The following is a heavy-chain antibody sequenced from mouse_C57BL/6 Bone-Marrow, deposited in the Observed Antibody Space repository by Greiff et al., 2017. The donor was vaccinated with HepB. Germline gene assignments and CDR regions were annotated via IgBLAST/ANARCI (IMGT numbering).Heavy chain of an antibody. CDR1: GFTFSSYA. Sequence: DVMLVESGGGLVKPGGSLKLSCAASGFTFSSYAMSWVRQTPEKRLEWVATISDGGSYTYYPDNVKGRFTISRDNAKNNLYLQMSHLKSEDTAMYYCASDIGKLYYGNPFAYWGQGTLVTVSA. CDR2: ISDGGSYT. CDR3: ASDIGKLYYGNPFAY. D-gene: IGHD2-1*01. J-gene: IGHJ3*01. V-gene: IGHV5-4*03.